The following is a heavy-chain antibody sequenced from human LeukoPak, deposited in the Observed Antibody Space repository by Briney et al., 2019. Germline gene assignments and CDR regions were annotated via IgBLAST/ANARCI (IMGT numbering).Heavy chain of an antibody. CDR2: IDWVDDK. CDR3: ARLVEMATINAFDI. D-gene: IGHD5-24*01. CDR1: GFSLRTTGMC. Sequence: ESGPALVKPTQTLTLTCTFSGFSLRTTGMCVTWIRQPPGTALEWVARIDWVDDKYYSRYLKTRLTTSKDTSKNQVVLTMTDVDPVDTATYYCARLVEMATINAFDIWGQGIMVTVSS. V-gene: IGHV2-70*11. J-gene: IGHJ3*02.